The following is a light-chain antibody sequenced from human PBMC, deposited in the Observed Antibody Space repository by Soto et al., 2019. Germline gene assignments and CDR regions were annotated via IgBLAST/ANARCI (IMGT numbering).Light chain of an antibody. V-gene: IGLV1-51*01. CDR3: GTWDSSLSAGV. CDR2: DND. Sequence: VLTQPPSVSAAPGQKVTIPCSGSSSNIGNNYVSWYQQLPGTAPKLLIYDNDNRPSGIPDRFSGSKSGTSATLGITGLQTGDEADYYCGTWDSSLSAGVFGGGTKVTVL. CDR1: SSNIGNNY. J-gene: IGLJ2*01.